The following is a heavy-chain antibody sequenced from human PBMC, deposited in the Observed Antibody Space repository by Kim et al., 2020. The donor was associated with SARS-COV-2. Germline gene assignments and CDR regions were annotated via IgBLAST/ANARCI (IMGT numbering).Heavy chain of an antibody. CDR2: IWYDGSNK. Sequence: GGSLRLSCAASGFTFSSYGMHWVRQAPGKGLEWVAVIWYDGSNKYYADSVKGRFTISRDNSKNTLYLQMNSLRAEDTAVYYCARDRLQLWLYYFDYWGQGTLVTVSS. CDR1: GFTFSSYG. V-gene: IGHV3-33*01. CDR3: ARDRLQLWLYYFDY. J-gene: IGHJ4*02. D-gene: IGHD5-18*01.